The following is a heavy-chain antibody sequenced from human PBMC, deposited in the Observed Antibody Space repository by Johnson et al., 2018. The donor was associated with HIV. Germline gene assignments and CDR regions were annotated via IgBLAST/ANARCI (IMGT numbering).Heavy chain of an antibody. CDR3: ARGKAWIQSWDDAFDI. V-gene: IGHV3-74*02. CDR1: GFTFSSYW. Sequence: VQLVESGGGVVQPGGSLRLSCAASGFTFSSYWMHWVRQAPGKGLMWVSNIKTDGSNTNYADSVKGRFTMSRDNSKNTIYLQKNSRRREATAVYYCARGKAWIQSWDDAFDIWGQGTVVTVSS. D-gene: IGHD5-18*01. J-gene: IGHJ3*02. CDR2: IKTDGSNT.